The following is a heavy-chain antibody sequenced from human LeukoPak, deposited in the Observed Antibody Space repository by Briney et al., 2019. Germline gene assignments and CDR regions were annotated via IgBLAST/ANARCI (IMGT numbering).Heavy chain of an antibody. Sequence: ASVRVSCKAFGYTFTSNYMHWVRQAPGQGPEWMGVISPSGGSTTYAQKFKGRVTLTRDMSTSTDYLELSSLRSEDTAVYYCARDNSVRDEAWWFNPWGQGTLVTVSS. CDR2: ISPSGGST. CDR1: GYTFTSNY. CDR3: ARDNSVRDEAWWFNP. V-gene: IGHV1-46*01. J-gene: IGHJ5*02. D-gene: IGHD5-24*01.